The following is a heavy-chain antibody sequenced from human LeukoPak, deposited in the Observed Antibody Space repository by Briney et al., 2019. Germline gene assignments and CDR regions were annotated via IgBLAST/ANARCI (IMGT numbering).Heavy chain of an antibody. CDR2: INHSGST. Sequence: PSETLSLTCAVYGGSFSGYYWSWIRQPPGKGLEWIGEINHSGSTNYNPSLKSRVTISVDTSKNQFSLKLSSVTAADTAVYYCARRYYDSSGYYYVEDYWGQGTLVTVSS. CDR1: GGSFSGYY. J-gene: IGHJ4*02. D-gene: IGHD3-22*01. V-gene: IGHV4-34*01. CDR3: ARRYYDSSGYYYVEDY.